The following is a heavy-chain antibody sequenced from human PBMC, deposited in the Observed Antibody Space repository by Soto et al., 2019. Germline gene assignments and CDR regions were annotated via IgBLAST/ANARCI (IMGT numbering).Heavy chain of an antibody. Sequence: QVQLVQSGAEVKKPGASLKVSCKASGYTFTSYGISWVRQAPGQGLEWMGWISAYNGNTNYAQTRQGRVTMTTDTSTSTAYMELRSLRSDDTAVYYCATTQPRYCYMDVWGKGTTVTVSS. D-gene: IGHD5-18*01. J-gene: IGHJ6*03. CDR1: GYTFTSYG. CDR3: ATTQPRYCYMDV. CDR2: ISAYNGNT. V-gene: IGHV1-18*01.